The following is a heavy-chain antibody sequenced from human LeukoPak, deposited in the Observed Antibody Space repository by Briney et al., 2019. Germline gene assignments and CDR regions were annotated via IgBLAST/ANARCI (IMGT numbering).Heavy chain of an antibody. CDR1: GYSFTSYW. D-gene: IGHD2-15*01. Sequence: PGGSLKISCKCSGYSFTSYWIGWVRPMPRKGLEWMGIIYPGDSDTRYSPSFQGQVTTSADKSISTAYLQWSSLKASDTAMYYCARLGLVVNDYWGQGTLVAVCS. CDR2: IYPGDSDT. V-gene: IGHV5-51*01. J-gene: IGHJ4*02. CDR3: ARLGLVVNDY.